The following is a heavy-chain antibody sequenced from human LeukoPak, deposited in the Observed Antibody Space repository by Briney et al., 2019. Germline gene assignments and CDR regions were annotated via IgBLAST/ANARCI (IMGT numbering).Heavy chain of an antibody. D-gene: IGHD3-10*01. CDR1: GFTFSSYG. CDR2: ISGSGGST. J-gene: IGHJ6*03. CDR3: AKDGSRRNLVYYYYMDV. Sequence: PGGSLRLSCAASGFTFSSYGMSRVRQAPGKGLEWVSAISGSGGSTYYADSVKGRFTISRDNSKNTLYLQMNSLRAEDTAVYYCAKDGSRRNLVYYYYMDVWGKGTTVTISS. V-gene: IGHV3-23*01.